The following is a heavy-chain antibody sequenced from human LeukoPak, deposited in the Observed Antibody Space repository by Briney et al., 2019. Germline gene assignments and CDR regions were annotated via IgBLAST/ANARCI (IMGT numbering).Heavy chain of an antibody. CDR2: ISSSSSYI. D-gene: IGHD3-10*01. CDR3: ARATMVRGVIMYAFDV. V-gene: IGHV3-21*01. J-gene: IGHJ3*01. Sequence: GSLRLSCAASGFTFDDYGMSWVRQAPGKGLEWVSSISSSSSYIYYADSVKGRFTISRDNAKNSLYLQMNSLRAEDTAVYYCARATMVRGVIMYAFDVWGQGTMVTVSS. CDR1: GFTFDDYG.